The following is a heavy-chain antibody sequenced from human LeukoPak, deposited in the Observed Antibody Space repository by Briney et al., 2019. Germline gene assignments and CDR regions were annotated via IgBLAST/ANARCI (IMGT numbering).Heavy chain of an antibody. CDR2: IIPIFGTA. V-gene: IGHV1-69*13. D-gene: IGHD6-13*01. CDR3: AREPPPAPTYSSSWYQSPYYGMDV. CDR1: GGTFSSYA. Sequence: GASVTVSCTASGGTFSSYAISWVRQAPGQGLEWMGGIIPIFGTANYAQKFQGRVTITADESTSTAYMELSSLRSEDTAVYYCAREPPPAPTYSSSWYQSPYYGMDVWGQGTTVTVSS. J-gene: IGHJ6*02.